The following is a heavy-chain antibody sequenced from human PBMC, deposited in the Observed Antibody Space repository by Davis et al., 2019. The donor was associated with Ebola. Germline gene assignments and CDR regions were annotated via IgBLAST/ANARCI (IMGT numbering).Heavy chain of an antibody. V-gene: IGHV4-59*01. J-gene: IGHJ4*02. CDR2: IYYSGST. CDR1: GGSISSYY. CDR3: ARGGFGEFDY. Sequence: PGGSLRLSCTVSGGSISSYYWSWIRQPPGKGLEWIGYIYYSGSTNYNPSLKSRVTISVDTSKNQFSLKLSSVTAADTAVYYCARGGFGEFDYWGQGTLVTVSS. D-gene: IGHD3-10*01.